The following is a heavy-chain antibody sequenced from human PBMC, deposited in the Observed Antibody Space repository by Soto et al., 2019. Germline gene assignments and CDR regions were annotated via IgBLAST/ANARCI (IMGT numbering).Heavy chain of an antibody. D-gene: IGHD3-10*01. V-gene: IGHV3-33*01. Sequence: QVQLVESGGGVVQPGRSLRLSCAASGFTFSSYGMHWVRQAPGKGLEWVAVIWYDGSNKYYADSVKGRFTISRDNSKNTLYLQMNSLRAEDTAVYYCARDERDSGSLGYWGQGTLVTVSS. CDR1: GFTFSSYG. J-gene: IGHJ4*02. CDR3: ARDERDSGSLGY. CDR2: IWYDGSNK.